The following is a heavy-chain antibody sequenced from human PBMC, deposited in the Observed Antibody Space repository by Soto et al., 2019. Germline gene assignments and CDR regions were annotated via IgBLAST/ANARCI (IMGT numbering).Heavy chain of an antibody. D-gene: IGHD6-13*01. CDR3: ARQIAAGSFTYYFDS. J-gene: IGHJ4*02. Sequence: SETLSLTCTVSGDSISSGAYYWAWIRQHPVKGLEWIGYIYYSGSTHHNPSLKSRDTISIDTSKNQFSLKLSSVTAADTAVYYCARQIAAGSFTYYFDSWGQGTLVTV. CDR2: IYYSGST. V-gene: IGHV4-31*03. CDR1: GDSISSGAYY.